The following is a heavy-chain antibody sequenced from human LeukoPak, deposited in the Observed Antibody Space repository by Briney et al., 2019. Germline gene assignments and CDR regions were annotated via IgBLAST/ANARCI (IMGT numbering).Heavy chain of an antibody. CDR3: ARDWPFGGLDY. CDR2: ISSSSSTV. V-gene: IGHV3-48*04. D-gene: IGHD3-10*01. CDR1: GFTFSSYS. J-gene: IGHJ4*02. Sequence: PGGSLRLSCAASGFTFSSYSMNWVRQAPGKGLEWVSYISSSSSTVYYADSVKGRFTISRDNAKNSLYLQMNSLRAEDTAVYYCARDWPFGGLDYWGQGTLVTVSS.